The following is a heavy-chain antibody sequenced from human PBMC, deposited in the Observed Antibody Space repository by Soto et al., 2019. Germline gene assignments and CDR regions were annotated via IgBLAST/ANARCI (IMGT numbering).Heavy chain of an antibody. J-gene: IGHJ4*02. D-gene: IGHD6-13*01. Sequence: EVQLLESGGGLVQPGGSLRLSCAASGFTFSSYAMSWVRQAPGKGLEWVSAISGSGVSTYYADSVKGRFTISRDNSKNTVYLQMNSRRAEDTAVYYCAKEHHYSSIWSEFDYWGQGTLVTVSS. V-gene: IGHV3-23*01. CDR2: ISGSGVST. CDR3: AKEHHYSSIWSEFDY. CDR1: GFTFSSYA.